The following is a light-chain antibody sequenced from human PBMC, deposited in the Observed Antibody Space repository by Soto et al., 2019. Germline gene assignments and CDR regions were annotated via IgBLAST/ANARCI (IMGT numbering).Light chain of an antibody. CDR3: QQYGNSPLT. J-gene: IGKJ4*01. CDR1: QSVSSN. CDR2: GAS. Sequence: ENVLTQSPATLSVSPGERATLSCRASQSVSSNLAWYQQKPGQAPRLLIYGASTRATGIPARFSGTGSGTDFTLTISRLEPEDFALYYCQQYGNSPLTFGGGTKVDI. V-gene: IGKV3-20*01.